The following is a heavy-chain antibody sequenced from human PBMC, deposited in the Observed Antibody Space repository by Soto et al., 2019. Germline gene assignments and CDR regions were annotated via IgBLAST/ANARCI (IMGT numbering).Heavy chain of an antibody. CDR1: GYTFTGYY. J-gene: IGHJ3*02. Sequence: ASVKVSCKASGYTFTGYYMHWVRQAPGQGLEWMGWINPNSGGTNYAQKFQGRVTMTRDTSISTAYMELSRLRSDDTAVYYCARQTSTGITGTKSGAFDIWGQGTMVTVSS. V-gene: IGHV1-2*02. CDR3: ARQTSTGITGTKSGAFDI. D-gene: IGHD1-7*01. CDR2: INPNSGGT.